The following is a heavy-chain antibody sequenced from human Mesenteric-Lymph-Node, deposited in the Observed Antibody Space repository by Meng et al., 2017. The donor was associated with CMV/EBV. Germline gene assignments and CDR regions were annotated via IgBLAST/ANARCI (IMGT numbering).Heavy chain of an antibody. CDR3: ARDRVGATPEYFQH. J-gene: IGHJ1*01. V-gene: IGHV1-69*05. Sequence: SVKVSCKASGGTFSSYAISWVRQAPGQGLEWMGGIIPIFGTANYAQKFQGRVTITTDESTSTAYMELSSLRYEDTAVYYCARDRVGATPEYFQHWGQGTLVTVSS. D-gene: IGHD1-26*01. CDR2: IIPIFGTA. CDR1: GGTFSSYA.